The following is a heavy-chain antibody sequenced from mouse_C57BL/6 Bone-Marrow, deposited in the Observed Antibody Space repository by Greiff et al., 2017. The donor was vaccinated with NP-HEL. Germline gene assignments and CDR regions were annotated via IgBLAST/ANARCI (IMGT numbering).Heavy chain of an antibody. J-gene: IGHJ3*01. CDR3: ARIAY. Sequence: QVQLQQPGAELVRPGTSVKLSCTASGYTFTSYWMHWVKQRPGQGLEWIGVIDPSDSYTNYNQKFKGKATLTVDTSSSTAYMQLSSLTSEDSAVYYCARIAYWGQGTLVTVSA. CDR2: IDPSDSYT. CDR1: GYTFTSYW. V-gene: IGHV1-59*01.